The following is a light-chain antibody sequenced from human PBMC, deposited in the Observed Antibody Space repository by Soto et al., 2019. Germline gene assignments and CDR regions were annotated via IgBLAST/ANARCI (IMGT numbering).Light chain of an antibody. Sequence: EIVMTQSPATLSVSPGERVTLSCRASQDIRSKLAWYQQKRGQPPRLLIYGASTRATGVPARFSGSGSGTEFTLTTSSRQTEDCAVYYRQQYNVRHLTFGGGTKVEIK. CDR1: QDIRSK. V-gene: IGKV3-15*01. J-gene: IGKJ4*01. CDR3: QQYNVRHLT. CDR2: GAS.